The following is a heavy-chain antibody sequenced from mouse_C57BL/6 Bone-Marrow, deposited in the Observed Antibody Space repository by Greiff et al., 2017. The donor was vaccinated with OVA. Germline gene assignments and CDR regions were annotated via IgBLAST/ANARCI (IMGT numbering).Heavy chain of an antibody. CDR1: GYSITSGYY. V-gene: IGHV3-6*01. D-gene: IGHD1-1*01. CDR3: ARAGLRYPAWFAY. Sequence: VQLQQSGPGLVKPSQSLSLTCSVTGYSITSGYYWNWIRQFPGNKLEWMGYISYDGSNNYNPSLKNRISIPRDTSKNQFLLKLNSVNTEDTATYYCARAGLRYPAWFAYWGQGTLVTVSA. J-gene: IGHJ3*01. CDR2: ISYDGSN.